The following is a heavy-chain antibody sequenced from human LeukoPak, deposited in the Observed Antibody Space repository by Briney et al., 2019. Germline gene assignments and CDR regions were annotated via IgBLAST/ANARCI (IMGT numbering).Heavy chain of an antibody. CDR2: INHSGST. J-gene: IGHJ4*02. D-gene: IGHD2-15*01. V-gene: IGHV4-34*01. Sequence: SETLSLTCAVYGGSFSGYYWSWIRQPPGKGLEWIGEINHSGSTNYNPSLKSRVTISVDMSENQFSLKLRSVTAADTAVYYCARGGYYFDPWGQGTLVTVSS. CDR3: ARGGYYFDP. CDR1: GGSFSGYY.